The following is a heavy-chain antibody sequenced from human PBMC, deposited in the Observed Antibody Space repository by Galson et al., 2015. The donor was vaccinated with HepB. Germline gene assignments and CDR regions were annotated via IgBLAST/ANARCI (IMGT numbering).Heavy chain of an antibody. CDR3: ARECLSSSIYYFDY. CDR2: ISYDGSNK. D-gene: IGHD6-13*01. J-gene: IGHJ4*03. Sequence: SLRLSCAASGFTFSSYAMHWVRQAPGKGLEWVALISYDGSNKYYADSVKGRFTISRDNSKNTLYLQMNSLRAEDTAVYYCARECLSSSIYYFDYWGQGTTVAVSS. V-gene: IGHV3-30-3*01. CDR1: GFTFSSYA.